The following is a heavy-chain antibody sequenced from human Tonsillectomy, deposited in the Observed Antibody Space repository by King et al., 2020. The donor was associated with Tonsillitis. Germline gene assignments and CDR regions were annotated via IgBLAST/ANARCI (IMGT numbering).Heavy chain of an antibody. D-gene: IGHD3-22*01. V-gene: IGHV3-9*01. CDR1: GFTFDDYA. CDR3: AKDSDYYDSSGSHYFDY. Sequence: VQLVESGGGLVQPGRSLRLSCAASGFTFDDYAMHWVRQAPGKGLEWVSVISWSSGIIDYADSVKGRFTISRDNAKNSLYLQMNSLRAEDTAFYYCAKDSDYYDSSGSHYFDYWGQGTLVTVSS. J-gene: IGHJ4*02. CDR2: ISWSSGII.